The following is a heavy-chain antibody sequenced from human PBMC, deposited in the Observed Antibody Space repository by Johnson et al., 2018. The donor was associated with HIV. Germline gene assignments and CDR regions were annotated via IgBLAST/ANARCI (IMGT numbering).Heavy chain of an antibody. V-gene: IGHV3-NL1*01. CDR3: ARPRRLFEGHDAFDI. Sequence: QVQVVESGGGLVQPGGSLRLSCAAFAFTFSSYAMHWVRQAPGKGLEWVSGINWNGTNTGYADSVKGRFTISRDNSKNTLYLQMNSLRAEDTAVYYCARPRRLFEGHDAFDIWGQGTMVTVSS. CDR2: INWNGTNT. J-gene: IGHJ3*02. CDR1: AFTFSSYA. D-gene: IGHD2-21*01.